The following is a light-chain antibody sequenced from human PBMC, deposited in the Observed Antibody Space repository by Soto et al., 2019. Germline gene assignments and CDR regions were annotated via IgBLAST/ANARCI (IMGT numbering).Light chain of an antibody. CDR1: SSDVGGYNY. V-gene: IGLV2-14*01. CDR3: SSYTSSSLWV. CDR2: DVS. Sequence: QSVLTQPASVSRSPGQSITISCTGTSSDVGGYNYVSWYQQHPGKAPKLMIYDVSNRPSGVSNRFSGSKSGNTASLTISGLQAEDEADYYCSSYTSSSLWVFGGGTKLTVL. J-gene: IGLJ3*02.